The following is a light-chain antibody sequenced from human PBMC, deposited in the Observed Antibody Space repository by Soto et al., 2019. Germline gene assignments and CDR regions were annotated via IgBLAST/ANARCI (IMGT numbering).Light chain of an antibody. Sequence: QSALTQPASVSGSPGQSITISCTGTSRDVGGYNYVSWHQQHPGKAPKFTIYDGSNRPSGVSDRVSGSKSGNTASQTISGLLAEDEADYYCCSYTSSSTYVVGTGTKLTVL. V-gene: IGLV2-14*03. CDR2: DGS. CDR1: SRDVGGYNY. J-gene: IGLJ1*01. CDR3: CSYTSSSTYV.